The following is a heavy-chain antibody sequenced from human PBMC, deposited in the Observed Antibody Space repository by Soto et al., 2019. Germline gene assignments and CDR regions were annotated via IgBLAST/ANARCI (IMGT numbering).Heavy chain of an antibody. CDR2: IIPIYGTA. CDR3: ARDSGSTISDPLDI. J-gene: IGHJ3*02. CDR1: GCTFSSYA. V-gene: IGHV1-69*06. D-gene: IGHD3-10*01. Sequence: GASVKVSCKASGCTFSSYAISWVRQAPGQGLEWMGGIIPIYGTANYAQKFQGRVTITADKSTSTAYMELSSLRSEDTAVYYCARDSGSTISDPLDIWGQGTMVTVSS.